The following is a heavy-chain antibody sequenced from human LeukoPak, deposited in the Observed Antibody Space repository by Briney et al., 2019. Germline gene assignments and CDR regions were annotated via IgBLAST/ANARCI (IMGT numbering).Heavy chain of an antibody. J-gene: IGHJ5*02. V-gene: IGHV1-2*04. CDR1: GYTFTSYD. D-gene: IGHD3-22*01. Sequence: GASVKVSCKASGYTFTSYDVNWVRQATGQGLEWMGWINPNSGGTNYAQKFQGWVTMTRDTSISTAYMELSRLRSDDTAVYYCARDYYDSSGYYSRFDPWGQGTLVTVSS. CDR2: INPNSGGT. CDR3: ARDYYDSSGYYSRFDP.